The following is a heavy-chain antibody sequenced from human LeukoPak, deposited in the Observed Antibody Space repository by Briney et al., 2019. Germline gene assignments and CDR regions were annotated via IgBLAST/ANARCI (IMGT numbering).Heavy chain of an antibody. V-gene: IGHV3-23*01. CDR3: AKVFGELLYWFDP. CDR1: GFTLSSYA. D-gene: IGHD3-10*01. Sequence: GGSLRLSCAASGFTLSSYAMSWVRQAPGKGPEWVSAISGSGGSTYYADSVKGRFTISRDNSKNTLYLQMNSLRAEDTAVYYCAKVFGELLYWFDPWGQGTLVTVSS. J-gene: IGHJ5*02. CDR2: ISGSGGST.